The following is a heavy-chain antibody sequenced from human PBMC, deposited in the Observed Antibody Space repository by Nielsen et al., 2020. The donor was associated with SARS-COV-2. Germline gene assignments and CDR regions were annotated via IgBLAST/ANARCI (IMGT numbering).Heavy chain of an antibody. Sequence: GESLKISCAASGFTFSSYSMNWVRQAPGKGLEWVSSISSSSSYIYYADSVKGRFTISRDNAKNSLYLQMNSLRAEDTAVYYCAKVISGRLYYYDSSGYYHKGFDYWGQGTLVTVSS. CDR1: GFTFSSYS. CDR2: ISSSSSYI. CDR3: AKVISGRLYYYDSSGYYHKGFDY. V-gene: IGHV3-21*04. D-gene: IGHD3-22*01. J-gene: IGHJ4*02.